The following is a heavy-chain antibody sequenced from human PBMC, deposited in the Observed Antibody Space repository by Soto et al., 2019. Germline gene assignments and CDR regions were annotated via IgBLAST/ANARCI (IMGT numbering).Heavy chain of an antibody. V-gene: IGHV4-39*01. CDR2: IYSGGNT. J-gene: IGHJ4*02. CDR1: GGSSSSTTYY. Sequence: QLLLQESGPGLVKPSETLSLTCTVSGGSSSSTTYYWGWIRQSPGKGLEWIGNIYSGGNTYYNPSLKSRVTIALDTFKSHLSLQLISVTAADTAAYYCAGQSYESRGYFYAYLGQGTLVTVSS. D-gene: IGHD3-22*01. CDR3: AGQSYESRGYFYAY.